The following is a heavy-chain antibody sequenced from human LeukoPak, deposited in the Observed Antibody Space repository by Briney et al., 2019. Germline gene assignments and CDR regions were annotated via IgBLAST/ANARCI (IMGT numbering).Heavy chain of an antibody. Sequence: GGSLRLSCAASGFTFSSFSMNWVRQAPGNGLEWVSYIRSGGTNTDYTGSVKGRFTISRDNAKSSLYLQMNSLRAEDTAVYYCARMNYVSSGWGAPFDYWGQGTLVTVSS. V-gene: IGHV3-48*04. CDR2: IRSGGTNT. CDR1: GFTFSSFS. CDR3: ARMNYVSSGWGAPFDY. J-gene: IGHJ4*02. D-gene: IGHD1-7*01.